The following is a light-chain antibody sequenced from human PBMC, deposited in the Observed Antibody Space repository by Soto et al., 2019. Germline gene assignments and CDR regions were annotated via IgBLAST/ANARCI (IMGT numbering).Light chain of an antibody. Sequence: AIQLTQSPSSLSASVGDRVTITCRASQGLSSALAWYQQKPGKAPKLLIYDASSLESGVTSRFSGSRSRSYCTLTSSSAPPADFATYYGHQADYYCPLTFGGGSKV. J-gene: IGKJ4*01. V-gene: IGKV1D-13*01. CDR1: QGLSSA. CDR2: DAS. CDR3: HQADYYCPLT.